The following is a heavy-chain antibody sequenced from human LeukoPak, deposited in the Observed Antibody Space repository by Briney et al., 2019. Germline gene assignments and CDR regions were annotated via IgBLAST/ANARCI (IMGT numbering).Heavy chain of an antibody. CDR1: GGSISSSSYY. J-gene: IGHJ6*02. D-gene: IGHD3-3*01. V-gene: IGHV4-39*01. CDR3: ASLLPDFLNYYSNMAV. Sequence: SETLSLTCTVSGGSISSSSYYWGWIRQPPGKGLEWIGSIYYSGSTYYNPSLKSRVTISVDTSKNQFSLKLSSVTAADTAVYYLASLLPDFLNYYSNMAVWGQGTRVT. CDR2: IYYSGST.